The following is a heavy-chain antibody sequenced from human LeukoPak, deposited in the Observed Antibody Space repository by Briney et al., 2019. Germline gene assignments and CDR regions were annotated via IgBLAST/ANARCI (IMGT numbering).Heavy chain of an antibody. CDR2: FYNGGRT. D-gene: IGHD2-15*01. CDR3: ARSTSWGTATGYFDY. J-gene: IGHJ4*02. V-gene: IGHV4-59*01. CDR1: GGSISSYY. Sequence: PSETLSLTCAVSGGSISSYYWSWIRQSPGKGLEWIGYFYNGGRTIYNPSLKTRVTISADTSKNQFSLKLNSVTAADTAVYYCARSTSWGTATGYFDYWGQGTLVTVSP.